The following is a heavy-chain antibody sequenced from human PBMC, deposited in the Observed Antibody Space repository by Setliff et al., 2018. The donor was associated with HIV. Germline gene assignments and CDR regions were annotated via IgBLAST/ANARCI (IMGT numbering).Heavy chain of an antibody. CDR2: ISGYNGDT. Sequence: ASVKVSCKASGYTFTSYGITWVRQAPGQGLEWMGWISGYNGDTNYAHKFQGRINMTTDTSTNTAYMNLRSLRSDDTAVYYCAAGYCGGDCYSRQSYFDYWGQGTLVTVSS. CDR3: AAGYCGGDCYSRQSYFDY. D-gene: IGHD2-21*02. V-gene: IGHV1-18*01. J-gene: IGHJ4*02. CDR1: GYTFTSYG.